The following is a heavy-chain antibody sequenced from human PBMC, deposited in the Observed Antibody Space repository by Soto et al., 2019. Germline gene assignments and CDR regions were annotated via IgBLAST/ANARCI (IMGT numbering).Heavy chain of an antibody. V-gene: IGHV4-31*02. CDR1: GGSISSYY. J-gene: IGHJ3*02. Sequence: SETLSLTCTVSGGSISSYYWNWIRQHPGKGLEWIGYIYYSGSTYYNPSLKSRVTISVDTSKNQFSLKLSSVTAADTAVYYCARDGRQRGFDIWGQGTMVT. CDR2: IYYSGST. CDR3: ARDGRQRGFDI.